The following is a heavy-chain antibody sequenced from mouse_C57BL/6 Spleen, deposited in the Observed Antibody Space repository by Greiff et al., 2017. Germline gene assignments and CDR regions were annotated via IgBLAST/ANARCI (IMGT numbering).Heavy chain of an antibody. CDR1: GFSFNTYA. CDR2: IRSKSNNYAT. D-gene: IGHD1-1*01. CDR3: VSGYGSSYNFDY. Sequence: EVKLVESGGGLVQPKGSLKLSCAASGFSFNTYAMNWVRQAPGKGLEWVARIRSKSNNYATYYADSVKDRFTISRDDSESMLYLQMNNLKTEDTAMYYCVSGYGSSYNFDYWGQGTTLTVSS. J-gene: IGHJ2*01. V-gene: IGHV10-1*01.